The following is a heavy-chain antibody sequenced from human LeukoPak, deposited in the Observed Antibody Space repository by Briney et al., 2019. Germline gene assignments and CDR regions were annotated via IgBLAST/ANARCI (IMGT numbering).Heavy chain of an antibody. D-gene: IGHD5-24*01. Sequence: GGSLSLSCAASGFTFRSYAMSWVRQAPGKGLEWVSLISGSGGSTYYADSVKGRFTISRDNSKNTLYLQMNSLRAEDTAVYYCARDYRDGYNSMYYFDYWGQGTLVTVSS. J-gene: IGHJ4*02. CDR1: GFTFRSYA. V-gene: IGHV3-23*01. CDR2: ISGSGGST. CDR3: ARDYRDGYNSMYYFDY.